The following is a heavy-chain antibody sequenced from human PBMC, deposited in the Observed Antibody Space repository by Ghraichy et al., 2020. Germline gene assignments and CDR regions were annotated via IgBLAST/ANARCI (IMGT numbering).Heavy chain of an antibody. CDR3: ARCIAAPPYYYYGMDV. Sequence: GGSLRLSCAASGFTFSSYWMSWVRQAPGKGLEWVANIKQDGSEKYYVDSVKGRFTISRDNAKNSLYLQMNSLRAEDTAVYYCARCIAAPPYYYYGMDVWGQGTTVTVSS. V-gene: IGHV3-7*01. J-gene: IGHJ6*02. D-gene: IGHD6-6*01. CDR2: IKQDGSEK. CDR1: GFTFSSYW.